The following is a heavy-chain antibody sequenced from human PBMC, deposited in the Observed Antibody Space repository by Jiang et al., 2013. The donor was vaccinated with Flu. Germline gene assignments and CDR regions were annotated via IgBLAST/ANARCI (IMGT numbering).Heavy chain of an antibody. CDR3: ARADYCGYSYGDYFDY. CDR2: LQADDDT. J-gene: IGHJ4*02. Sequence: KPTQTLTLTCTLSGLSLTTTRVSVGWIRQPPGKALEWLALLQADDDTRYNPSLKSRLTITKDTSKNQVVLTMTNMDPVDTATYYCARADYCGYSYGDYFDYWGQGNLVTVSS. D-gene: IGHD5-24*01. CDR1: GLSLTTTRVS. V-gene: IGHV2-5*02.